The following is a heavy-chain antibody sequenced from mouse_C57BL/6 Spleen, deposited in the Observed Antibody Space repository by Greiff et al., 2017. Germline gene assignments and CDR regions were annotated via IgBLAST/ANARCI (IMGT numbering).Heavy chain of an antibody. V-gene: IGHV1-26*01. D-gene: IGHD2-1*01. CDR3: ARDYYGNYVDY. J-gene: IGHJ2*01. Sequence: EVQLQQSGPELVKPGASVKISCKASGYTFTDYYMNWVKQSHGKSLEWIGDINPNNGGTSYNQKFKGKATLTVDKSSSTAYMELRSLTSEDSAVYYCARDYYGNYVDYWGQGTTLTVSS. CDR2: INPNNGGT. CDR1: GYTFTDYY.